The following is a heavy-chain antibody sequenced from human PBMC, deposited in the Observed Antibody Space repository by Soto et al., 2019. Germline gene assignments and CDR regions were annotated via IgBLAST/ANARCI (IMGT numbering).Heavy chain of an antibody. Sequence: EVQLLESGGGLVQPGGSLRLSCAASGFTFSSYAMRWVRQDPVKGLEWVSAISGSGGSTYYADSVKGLFTISRDNSKNTLYLQMNSLRAEDTAVYYCARRGSGSYYDYWGQGALVTVSS. J-gene: IGHJ4*02. CDR3: ARRGSGSYYDY. CDR2: ISGSGGST. D-gene: IGHD1-26*01. CDR1: GFTFSSYA. V-gene: IGHV3-23*01.